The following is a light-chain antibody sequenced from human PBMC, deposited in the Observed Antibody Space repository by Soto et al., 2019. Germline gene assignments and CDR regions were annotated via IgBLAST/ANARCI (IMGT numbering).Light chain of an antibody. CDR3: MQSLHTPWT. CDR1: QSLLHSNGYNY. Sequence: DIVMTQSPLSLPVTPGEPASISCRSSQSLLHSNGYNYSDWYLQKPGQSPQLLIYLCSYRASGVPARFSGSGPGTDFTLVISIVEAEDVGVYYCMQSLHTPWTVGQGTKVAIK. CDR2: LCS. J-gene: IGKJ1*01. V-gene: IGKV2-28*01.